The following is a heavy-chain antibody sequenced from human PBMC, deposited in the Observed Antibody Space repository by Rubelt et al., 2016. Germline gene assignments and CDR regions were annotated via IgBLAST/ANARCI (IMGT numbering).Heavy chain of an antibody. CDR1: GGSFSGYY. CDR2: INHSGST. D-gene: IGHD2-2*01. J-gene: IGHJ4*02. V-gene: IGHV4-34*01. Sequence: QVQLQQWGAGLLKPSETLSLTCAVYGGSFSGYYWSWIRQPPGKGLEWIGEINHSGSTNYNPSLKIPVSISVVTSKYQCSLKRGVVTAADTAVYYCARAVCSSTSCYHYFDYWGQGTLVTVSS. CDR3: ARAVCSSTSCYHYFDY.